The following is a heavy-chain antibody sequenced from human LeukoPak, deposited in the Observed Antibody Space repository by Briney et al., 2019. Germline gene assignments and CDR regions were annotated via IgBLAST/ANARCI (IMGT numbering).Heavy chain of an antibody. D-gene: IGHD7-27*01. CDR3: AQDIAWGAFEH. CDR1: GFTFRNHG. V-gene: IGHV3-23*01. J-gene: IGHJ4*02. CDR2: ISPSGGGT. Sequence: TGGSLRLSCAASGFTFRNHGMSWVRQAPGKGLEWVSGISPSGGGTYYADSVKGRFTISRDDSKNTLSLQMNSLRVEDTALYYCAQDIAWGAFEHWGQGTLVTVSS.